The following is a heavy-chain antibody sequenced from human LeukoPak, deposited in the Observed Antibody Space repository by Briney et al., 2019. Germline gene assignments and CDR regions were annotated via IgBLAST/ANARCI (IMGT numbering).Heavy chain of an antibody. Sequence: SETLSLTCTVSGGSISSYYWSWIRQPPGKGLEWIGYIYYSGSSKYNPSLKSRVTISVDTSKNQFSLRLNSVTAADTAVYYCARVHYYGSGLSSYFDYWGQGTLVTVS. D-gene: IGHD3-10*01. CDR1: GGSISSYY. CDR2: IYYSGSS. V-gene: IGHV4-59*01. J-gene: IGHJ4*02. CDR3: ARVHYYGSGLSSYFDY.